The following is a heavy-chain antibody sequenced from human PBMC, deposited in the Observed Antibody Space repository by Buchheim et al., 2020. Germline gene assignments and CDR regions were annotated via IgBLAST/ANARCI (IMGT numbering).Heavy chain of an antibody. CDR1: GFTFSSYW. CDR3: ARGGYCSSTSCYLLHNWFDP. J-gene: IGHJ5*02. D-gene: IGHD2-2*01. V-gene: IGHV3-74*01. CDR2: INSDRSST. Sequence: EVQLVESGGGLVQPGGSLRLSCAASGFTFSSYWMHWVRQAPGKGLVWVSRINSDRSSTSYADSVKGRFTISRDNAKNTLYLQMNSLRAEDTAVYYCARGGYCSSTSCYLLHNWFDPWGQGTL.